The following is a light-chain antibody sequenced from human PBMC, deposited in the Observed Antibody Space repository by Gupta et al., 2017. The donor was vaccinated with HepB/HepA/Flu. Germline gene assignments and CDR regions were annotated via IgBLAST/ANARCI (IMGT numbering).Light chain of an antibody. J-gene: IGKJ1*01. Sequence: IQITQSPSTLSASVGDRVTITCRASQSISSRLAWYQQKPGKAPKPPIYEASSLESGVPSRFSRSGSGTELTSTISSLQPDDFATYYCQQYNSYSWTFGQGAKVEIK. V-gene: IGKV1-5*03. CDR1: QSISSR. CDR3: QQYNSYSWT. CDR2: EAS.